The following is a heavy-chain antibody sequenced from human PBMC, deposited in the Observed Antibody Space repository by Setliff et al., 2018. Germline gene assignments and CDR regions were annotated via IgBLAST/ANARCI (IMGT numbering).Heavy chain of an antibody. Sequence: QPGGSLRLSCAASGFTFTSYAMNWVRQAPGKGLEWVSAISGSGGSTDYADSVKGRFTISRDNSKNTLYLQMNGLRAEDTAIYYCAGDPPGPHLVYTYWGQGTLVTVSS. CDR1: GFTFTSYA. V-gene: IGHV3-23*01. J-gene: IGHJ4*02. CDR2: ISGSGGST. D-gene: IGHD3-16*01. CDR3: AGDPPGPHLVYTY.